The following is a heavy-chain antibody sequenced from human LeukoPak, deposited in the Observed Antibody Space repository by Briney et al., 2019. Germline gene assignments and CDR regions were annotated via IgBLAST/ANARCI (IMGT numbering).Heavy chain of an antibody. CDR3: ASENWFDP. J-gene: IGHJ5*02. CDR1: GGSFSGYY. Sequence: PSETLSLTCAVYGGSFSGYYWSWIRQPPGKGLEWIGEINHSGSTNYNPSLKSRVTISVDTSKNQFSLKVRSVTAADTAVYYCASENWFDPWGQGTLVTVSS. V-gene: IGHV4-34*01. CDR2: INHSGST.